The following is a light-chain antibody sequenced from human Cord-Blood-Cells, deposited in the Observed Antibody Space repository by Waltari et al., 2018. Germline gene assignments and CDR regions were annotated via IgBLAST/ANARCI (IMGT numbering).Light chain of an antibody. CDR1: QGISSY. CDR3: QQLNSYPLT. J-gene: IGKJ4*01. Sequence: DIQLTKSPSFLSASVGARVTLTCRASQGISSYLSWYQQKPGKAPKLLIYAASTLQSGVPSRFSGSGSGTEFTLTISSLQPEDFATYYCQQLNSYPLTFGGGTKVEIK. V-gene: IGKV1-9*01. CDR2: AAS.